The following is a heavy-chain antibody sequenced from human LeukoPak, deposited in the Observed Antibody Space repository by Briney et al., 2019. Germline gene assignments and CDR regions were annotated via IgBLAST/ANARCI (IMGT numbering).Heavy chain of an antibody. CDR3: AKDKYYDSSGRTPEFDY. Sequence: PGGSLRLSCAASGFTFDDYAMHWVRQAPGKGLEWVSGISWNSGSIGYADSVKGRFTISRDNAKNSLYLQMNSLRDEDTAVYYCAKDKYYDSSGRTPEFDYWGQGTLVTVSS. CDR2: ISWNSGSI. D-gene: IGHD3-22*01. V-gene: IGHV3-9*01. CDR1: GFTFDDYA. J-gene: IGHJ4*02.